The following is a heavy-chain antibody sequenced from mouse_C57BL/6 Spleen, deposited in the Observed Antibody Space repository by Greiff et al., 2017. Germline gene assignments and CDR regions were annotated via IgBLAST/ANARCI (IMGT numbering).Heavy chain of an antibody. CDR1: GYAFSSSW. CDR2: IYPGGGGT. D-gene: IGHD3-2*02. J-gene: IGHJ2*01. V-gene: IGHV1-82*01. CDR3: ARSSGYDFDD. Sequence: QVQLKQSGPELVKPGASVKISCKASGYAFSSSWMNWVKQRPGKGLEWIGRIYPGGGGTNYNGKFKGKATLTADKSSSTAYMQLSSLTSEDSAVXFCARSSGYDFDDWGQGTTLTVSS.